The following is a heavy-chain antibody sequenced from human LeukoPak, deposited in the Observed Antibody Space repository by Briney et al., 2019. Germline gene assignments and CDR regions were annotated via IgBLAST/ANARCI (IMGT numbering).Heavy chain of an antibody. J-gene: IGHJ3*02. CDR3: ARRGTAMVSDAFDI. D-gene: IGHD5-18*01. V-gene: IGHV4-59*08. Sequence: SETLSLTCTVSGGSISSYYWTWIRQPPGKGLEWIGYMFYSGSSNYNPSLRSRVTISVDTSKNQFSLKLSSVTAADTAVYYCARRGTAMVSDAFDIWGQGTMVTVSS. CDR1: GGSISSYY. CDR2: MFYSGSS.